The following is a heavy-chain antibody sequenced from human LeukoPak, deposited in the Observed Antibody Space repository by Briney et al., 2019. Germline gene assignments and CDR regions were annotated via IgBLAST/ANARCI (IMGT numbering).Heavy chain of an antibody. CDR3: ARDPNYYDSSGYFN. CDR1: GFTFSSYA. CDR2: ISGSGGST. V-gene: IGHV3-23*01. J-gene: IGHJ4*02. D-gene: IGHD3-22*01. Sequence: PGGSLRLSCAASGFTFSSYAMSWVRQAPGKGLEWVSAISGSGGSTYYADSVKGRFTISRDNSKNTLYLQMNSLRAEDTAVYYCARDPNYYDSSGYFNWGQGTLVTVSS.